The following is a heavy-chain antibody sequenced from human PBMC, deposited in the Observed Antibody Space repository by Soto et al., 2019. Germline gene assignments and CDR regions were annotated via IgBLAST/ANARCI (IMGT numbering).Heavy chain of an antibody. D-gene: IGHD3-22*01. CDR2: IYHRGTT. J-gene: IGHJ4*02. CDR1: GGSISSGGYY. CDR3: ARLGGYYQSLDS. V-gene: IGHV4-31*03. Sequence: TSETLSLTCTVSGGSISSGGYYWSWIRQHPEKGLDWIGHIYHRGTTYYNPSLKSRVTISIDTSKSEVSLKLTSVTAAVTAVYYCARLGGYYQSLDSWGQGTVVTVSS.